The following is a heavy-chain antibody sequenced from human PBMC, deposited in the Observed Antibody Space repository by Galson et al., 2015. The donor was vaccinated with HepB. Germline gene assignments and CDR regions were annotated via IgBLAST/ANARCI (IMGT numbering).Heavy chain of an antibody. Sequence: ETLSLTCTVSGGSISSSSYYWGWIRQPPGKGLEWIGSIYYSGSTYYNPSLKSRVTISVDTSKNQFSLKLSSVTAADTAVYYCARPRSEDTAMEGFDYWGQGTLVTVSS. D-gene: IGHD5-18*01. J-gene: IGHJ4*02. CDR2: IYYSGST. CDR3: ARPRSEDTAMEGFDY. V-gene: IGHV4-39*01. CDR1: GGSISSSSYY.